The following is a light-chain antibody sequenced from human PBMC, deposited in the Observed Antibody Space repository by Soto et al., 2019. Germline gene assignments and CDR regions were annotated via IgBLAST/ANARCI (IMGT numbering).Light chain of an antibody. V-gene: IGKV3-15*01. CDR1: QSISSD. Sequence: EIVMTQSPATLSVSPGERATLSCRASQSISSDVAWYQQKPGQAPRLLIYGASTTATGIPARFSGSGSGTEFTLTISSLQSEDFAVYYCQQYGSSPLTFGGGTKV. CDR2: GAS. CDR3: QQYGSSPLT. J-gene: IGKJ4*01.